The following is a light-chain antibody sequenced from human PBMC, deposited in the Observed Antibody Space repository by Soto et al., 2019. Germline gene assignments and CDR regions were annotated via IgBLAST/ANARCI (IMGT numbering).Light chain of an antibody. J-gene: IGKJ1*01. CDR1: QDIRAD. CDR2: AAF. Sequence: DIQMTQSPSSLSASIGDRVTITCRASQDIRADLGWYQQKPGKAPKRLIYAAFTLQSGVPPRFSGSGSGTEFTLTISNLQPEDFATYFCLQHNNYPWTFGQGTKVEIK. V-gene: IGKV1-17*02. CDR3: LQHNNYPWT.